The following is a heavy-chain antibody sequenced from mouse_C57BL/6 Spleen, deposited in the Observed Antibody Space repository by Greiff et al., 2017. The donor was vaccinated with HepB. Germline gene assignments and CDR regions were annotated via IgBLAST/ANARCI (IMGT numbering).Heavy chain of an antibody. CDR3: ARTTTVVAEDYAMDY. CDR1: GFTFSDYG. J-gene: IGHJ4*01. Sequence: EVQLVESGGGLVKPGGSLKLSCAASGFTFSDYGMHWVRQAPEKGLEWVAYISSGSSTIYYADTVKGRFTITRDNAKNTLFLQMTSLRSEDTAMYYCARTTTVVAEDYAMDYWGQGTSVTVSS. D-gene: IGHD1-1*01. V-gene: IGHV5-17*01. CDR2: ISSGSSTI.